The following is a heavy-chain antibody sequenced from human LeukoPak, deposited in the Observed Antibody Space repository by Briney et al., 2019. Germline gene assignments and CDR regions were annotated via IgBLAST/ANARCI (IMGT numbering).Heavy chain of an antibody. CDR1: GGSISSYC. V-gene: IGHV4-59*01. Sequence: SETLSLTCTVSGGSISSYCWSWIRQPPGKGLEWIGYIYYSGSTNYNPSLKSRVTISVDTSKNQFSLKLSSVTAADTAVYYCARANSYYDFWSGFGEFDPWGQGTLVTVSS. J-gene: IGHJ5*02. CDR3: ARANSYYDFWSGFGEFDP. D-gene: IGHD3-3*01. CDR2: IYYSGST.